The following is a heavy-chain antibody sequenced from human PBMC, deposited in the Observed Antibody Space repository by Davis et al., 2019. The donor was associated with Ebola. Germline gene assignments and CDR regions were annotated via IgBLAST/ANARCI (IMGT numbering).Heavy chain of an antibody. D-gene: IGHD5-12*01. CDR1: GFTFSSYA. CDR2: ISGSGGST. Sequence: PGGSLRLSCAASGFTFSSYAMSWVRQAPGKGLEWVSAISGSGGSTYYADSVKGRFTISRDNSKNTLYLQMNSLRAEDTAVYYCAKDGAYSGYNYGYFDYWGQGTLVTVSS. CDR3: AKDGAYSGYNYGYFDY. V-gene: IGHV3-23*01. J-gene: IGHJ4*02.